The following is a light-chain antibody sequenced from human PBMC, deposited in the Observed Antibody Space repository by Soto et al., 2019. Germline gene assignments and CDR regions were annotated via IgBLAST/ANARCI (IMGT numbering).Light chain of an antibody. V-gene: IGLV1-40*01. CDR3: SSYTSRSTLV. CDR2: GHN. J-gene: IGLJ1*01. Sequence: QSVLTQPPSVSGAPGQRVTISCTGSYSNIGAGYEVHWYQQIPGTAPKLLISGHNNRPSGVPDRFFGSKSGTSASLTIIGLQAEDEADYYCSSYTSRSTLVFGTGTKVTVL. CDR1: YSNIGAGYE.